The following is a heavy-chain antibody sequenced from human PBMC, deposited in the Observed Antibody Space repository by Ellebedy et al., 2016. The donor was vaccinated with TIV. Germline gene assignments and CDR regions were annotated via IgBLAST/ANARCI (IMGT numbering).Heavy chain of an antibody. J-gene: IGHJ4*02. CDR3: ARSYSEYQLLRSYFDY. CDR2: ISYDGSNK. Sequence: GGSLRLXXAASGFTFSSYAMHWVRQAPGKGLEWVAVISYDGSNKYYADSVKGRFTISRDNSKNTLYLRMNSLRAEDTAVYYCARSYSEYQLLRSYFDYWGQGTLVTVSS. D-gene: IGHD2-2*01. V-gene: IGHV3-30-3*01. CDR1: GFTFSSYA.